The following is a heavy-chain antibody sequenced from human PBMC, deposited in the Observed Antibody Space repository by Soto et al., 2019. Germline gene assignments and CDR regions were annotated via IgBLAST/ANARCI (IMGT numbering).Heavy chain of an antibody. V-gene: IGHV1-69*02. CDR3: ASSYGSGYRAFDY. J-gene: IGHJ4*02. CDR1: GDTFNFYS. Sequence: QVQLVQSGAEVKRPGSSVKVSCKASGDTFNFYSINWVRQAPGLGLEWMGRVNPMVSRSNYAQKFQGRVTMTADKSTITAYMELSSLRSEDTAIYYCASSYGSGYRAFDYWGQGALVTVSS. CDR2: VNPMVSRS. D-gene: IGHD3-10*01.